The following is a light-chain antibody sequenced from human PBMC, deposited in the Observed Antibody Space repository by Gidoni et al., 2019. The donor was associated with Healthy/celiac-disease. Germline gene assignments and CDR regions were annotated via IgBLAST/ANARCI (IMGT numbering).Light chain of an antibody. CDR3: QQRSNWPT. J-gene: IGKJ5*01. V-gene: IGKV3-11*01. Sequence: EIVLTQSPATLSLSPGERATLSCRASQSVSSYLAWYQQKPGQAPRLLIYDASNRATGIPARFSGSGSGTDFTLTISSLEPEDFAVYYCQQRSNWPTFGYXTRLEIK. CDR1: QSVSSY. CDR2: DAS.